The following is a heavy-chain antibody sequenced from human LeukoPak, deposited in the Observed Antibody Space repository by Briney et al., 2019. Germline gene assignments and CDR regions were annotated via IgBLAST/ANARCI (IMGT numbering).Heavy chain of an antibody. CDR1: GGSISSYY. Sequence: SETLSLTCTVSGGSISSYYWTWIRQPPGKGLEWIGYIYTSGSTNYNPSLKSRVTISVDTSKNQFSLKLSSVTAADTAVYYCARGEYSYGLDYWGQGTLVTVSS. CDR3: ARGEYSYGLDY. J-gene: IGHJ4*02. CDR2: IYTSGST. D-gene: IGHD5-18*01. V-gene: IGHV4-4*09.